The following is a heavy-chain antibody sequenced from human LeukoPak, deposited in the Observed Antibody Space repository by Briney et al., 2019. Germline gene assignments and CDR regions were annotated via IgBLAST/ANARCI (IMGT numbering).Heavy chain of an antibody. D-gene: IGHD3-22*01. CDR3: ARGYDSSGYLRAFDP. J-gene: IGHJ5*02. Sequence: SETLSLTCTVSGYSISSGSYHWTWIRQSAGKGLEWIGRIHTSGSTNYNPSVKSRVTISLDTSKNQFSLKLSSVTAADTAVYYCARGYDSSGYLRAFDPWGQGTLVTVSS. V-gene: IGHV4-61*02. CDR1: GYSISSGSYH. CDR2: IHTSGST.